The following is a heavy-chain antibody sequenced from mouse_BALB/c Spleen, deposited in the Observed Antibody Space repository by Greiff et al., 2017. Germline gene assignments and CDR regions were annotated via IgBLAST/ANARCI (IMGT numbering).Heavy chain of an antibody. CDR2: ISYSGST. D-gene: IGHD2-1*01. CDR1: GYSITSDYA. V-gene: IGHV3-2*02. Sequence: DVKLQESGPGLVKPSQSLSLTCTVTGYSITSDYAWNWIRQFPGNKLEWMGYISYSGSTSYNPSLKSRISITRDTSKNQFFLQLNSVTTEDTATYYCAGGNYYFDYWGQGTTLTVSS. J-gene: IGHJ2*01. CDR3: AGGNYYFDY.